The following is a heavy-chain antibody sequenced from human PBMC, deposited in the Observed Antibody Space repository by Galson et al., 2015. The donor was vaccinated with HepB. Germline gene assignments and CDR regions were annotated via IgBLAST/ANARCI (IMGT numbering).Heavy chain of an antibody. V-gene: IGHV3-74*03. CDR1: GFSFSTYW. CDR3: ARGDCGGGSCYLFDY. CDR2: INSDGSST. D-gene: IGHD2-15*01. J-gene: IGHJ4*02. Sequence: SLRLSCAASGFSFSTYWMHWVRQVPGKGLVWVARINSDGSSTTYADSVKGRFTISRDNAKNTLFLQMDSLSAEDTALYYCARGDCGGGSCYLFDYWGQGTLVTVSS.